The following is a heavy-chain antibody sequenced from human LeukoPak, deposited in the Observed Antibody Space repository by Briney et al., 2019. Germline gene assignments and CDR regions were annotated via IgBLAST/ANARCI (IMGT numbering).Heavy chain of an antibody. D-gene: IGHD2-21*01. CDR2: IYPGDSDT. CDR3: ARSHSANYYYYYYMDV. J-gene: IGHJ6*03. Sequence: LGESLKISCKGSGYSFTSYWIGWVRQMPGKGLEWMGIIYPGDSDTRYSPSFQGQVTISADKSIRTAYLQWSSLKASDTAMYYCARSHSANYYYYYYMDVWGKGTTVTVSS. CDR1: GYSFTSYW. V-gene: IGHV5-51*01.